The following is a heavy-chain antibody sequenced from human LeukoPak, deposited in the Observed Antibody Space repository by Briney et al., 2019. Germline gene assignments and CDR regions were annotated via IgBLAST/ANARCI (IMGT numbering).Heavy chain of an antibody. J-gene: IGHJ4*02. CDR2: IKQDGSEK. CDR1: GFTFSSYW. CDR3: AMVAATLFAY. V-gene: IGHV3-7*01. Sequence: GGSLRLSCAASGFTFSSYWMSWVRQAPGKGLEWVANIKQDGSEKYYVDSVKGRFTISRDNAMNSLYLQMNSLRVEHTAVYYCAMVAATLFAYWGQGTLVSVSS. D-gene: IGHD2-15*01.